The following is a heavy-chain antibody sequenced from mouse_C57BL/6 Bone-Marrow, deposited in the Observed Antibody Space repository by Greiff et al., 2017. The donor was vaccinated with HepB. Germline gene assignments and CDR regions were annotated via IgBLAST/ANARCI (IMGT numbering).Heavy chain of an antibody. Sequence: VQLQQPGAELVKPGASVTLSCKASCYTFTSYWMHWVKQRPGQGLAWIGMIHPNSGSTNYNEKFKSKATLTVDKSASTAYMQLSSLTSEDSAFYYCATATPGVYPLSYWGSGALVPVSS. V-gene: IGHV1-64*01. J-gene: IGHJ2*01. CDR3: ATATPGVYPLSY. CDR2: IHPNSGST. D-gene: IGHD6-1*01. CDR1: CYTFTSYW.